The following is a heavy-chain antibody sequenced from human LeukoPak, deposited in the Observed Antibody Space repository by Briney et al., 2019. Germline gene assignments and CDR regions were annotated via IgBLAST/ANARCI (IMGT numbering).Heavy chain of an antibody. CDR3: ARAFGWLNAFDI. CDR1: GYTFTGYY. CDR2: IIPILGIA. J-gene: IGHJ3*02. D-gene: IGHD3-9*01. Sequence: ASVKASCKASGYTFTGYYMHWVRQAPGQGLEWMGRIIPILGIANYAQKFQGRVTMTEDTSTDTAYMELSSLRSEDTAVYYCARAFGWLNAFDIWGQGTMVTISS. V-gene: IGHV1-69*02.